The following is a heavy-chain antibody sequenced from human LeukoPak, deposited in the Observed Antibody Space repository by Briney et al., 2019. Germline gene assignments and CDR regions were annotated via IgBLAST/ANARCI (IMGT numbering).Heavy chain of an antibody. D-gene: IGHD2-21*02. CDR1: GFTLSSNY. Sequence: PGGSLRLSCAASGFTLSSNYMSWVRQAPGKGLEWVSVIYSGGSTYYSDSVKGRFTISRHNSKNPLYLQMNSLRAEDTAVYYCARDHCQERDCNHYYYYMDVWGKGTTVTVSS. CDR3: ARDHCQERDCNHYYYYMDV. J-gene: IGHJ6*03. V-gene: IGHV3-66*01. CDR2: IYSGGST.